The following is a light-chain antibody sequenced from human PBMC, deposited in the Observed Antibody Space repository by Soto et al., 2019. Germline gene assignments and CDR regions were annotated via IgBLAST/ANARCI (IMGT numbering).Light chain of an antibody. CDR3: SSYTSSSTVV. Sequence: QSALTQPASVSGSPGQSITISCTGTSSDVGNYDYVSWYQQHPGKAPKLMISEVTDRPSGVSTRFSGSKSGNTASLTISGLQAADEADYYCSSYTSSSTVVFGGGTKLTVL. CDR2: EVT. J-gene: IGLJ2*01. CDR1: SSDVGNYDY. V-gene: IGLV2-14*01.